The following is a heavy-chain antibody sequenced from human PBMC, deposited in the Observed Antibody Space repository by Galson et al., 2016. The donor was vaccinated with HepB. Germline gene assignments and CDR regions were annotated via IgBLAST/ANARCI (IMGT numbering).Heavy chain of an antibody. CDR2: FYSSGKT. D-gene: IGHD4-23*01. V-gene: IGHV3-53*01. Sequence: SLRLSCAASGFTVSSNNMDWVRQAPGKGLEWVSVFYSSGKTAHADSVEGRFTVSRDTSKNMLYLQMNSLRTEDTAIYYCVREVYGGALDYWGQGTLVSVSS. CDR3: VREVYGGALDY. CDR1: GFTVSSNN. J-gene: IGHJ4*02.